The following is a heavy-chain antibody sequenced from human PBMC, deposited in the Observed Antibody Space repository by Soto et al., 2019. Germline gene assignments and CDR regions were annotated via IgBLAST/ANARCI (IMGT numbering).Heavy chain of an antibody. J-gene: IGHJ6*02. CDR1: GYTFCDYY. CDR3: ARGKSIFYGMDV. CDR2: ISSSGTTI. D-gene: IGHD2-15*01. Sequence: GGSLRLSCAASGYTFCDYYISWIRKAPGKGLEWVSYISSSGTTIYHADSVKGRFTISRDNAKNSLFLQMNSLRAEDTAVYYCARGKSIFYGMDVWGQGTTVTVSS. V-gene: IGHV3-11*01.